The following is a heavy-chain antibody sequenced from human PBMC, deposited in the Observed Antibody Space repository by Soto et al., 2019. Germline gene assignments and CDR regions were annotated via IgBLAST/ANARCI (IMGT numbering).Heavy chain of an antibody. CDR3: TSVGATYGTGKGFEF. J-gene: IGHJ3*01. D-gene: IGHD1-26*01. CDR1: GFTFGDYA. Sequence: EVQLVESGGGLVKPGRSLRLSCTASGFTFGDYAMSWFRQAPGKGLEWVGFIRSKAYGGTTEYAASVKGRFTISRDDSKSLPHLQKKRLKTQDTAVYYRTSVGATYGTGKGFEFWGQRTMVTVSS. CDR2: IRSKAYGGTT. V-gene: IGHV3-49*05.